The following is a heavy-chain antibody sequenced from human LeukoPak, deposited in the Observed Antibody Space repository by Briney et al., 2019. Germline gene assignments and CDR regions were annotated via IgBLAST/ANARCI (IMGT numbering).Heavy chain of an antibody. J-gene: IGHJ5*02. CDR3: TRRNTADASIDL. V-gene: IGHV4-59*11. CDR2: ILYSGST. CDR1: GGSISGHW. Sequence: SETLSLTCSVSGGSISGHWWTWVRQPPGEGLEWIGDILYSGSTNYNPSLKSRLSILVDTSTNQFSLKLHSVTAADTAMYYCTRRNTADASIDLWGQGILVIASS. D-gene: IGHD4-17*01.